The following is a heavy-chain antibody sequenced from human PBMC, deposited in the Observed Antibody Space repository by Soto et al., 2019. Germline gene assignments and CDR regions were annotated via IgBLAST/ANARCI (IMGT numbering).Heavy chain of an antibody. CDR3: ARLRSTRQNYFDY. Sequence: PSETLSLTCTVSADYISTSTSSWAWIRQPPGKGLEWIGSIYYRGGTYYNPSLKSRVTVSVDTSKNQFSLKLTSVTAADMAVYYCARLRSTRQNYFDYWDQGTLVTVSS. CDR2: IYYRGGT. CDR1: ADYISTSTSS. J-gene: IGHJ4*02. V-gene: IGHV4-39*01.